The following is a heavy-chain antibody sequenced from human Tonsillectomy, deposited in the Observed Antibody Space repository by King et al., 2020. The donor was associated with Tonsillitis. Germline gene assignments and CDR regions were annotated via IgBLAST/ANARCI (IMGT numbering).Heavy chain of an antibody. Sequence: VQLVESGGGLVQPGGSLRLSCAASGFTFSSYAMSWVRQAPGKGLEWVSAISGSGGSTHYADSVKGRFTISRDNSKNTLYLQMNSLRAEDTAVYYCAKDLGRGYSYGTNFDYWGQGTLVTVSS. V-gene: IGHV3-23*04. D-gene: IGHD5-18*01. CDR1: GFTFSSYA. J-gene: IGHJ4*02. CDR2: ISGSGGST. CDR3: AKDLGRGYSYGTNFDY.